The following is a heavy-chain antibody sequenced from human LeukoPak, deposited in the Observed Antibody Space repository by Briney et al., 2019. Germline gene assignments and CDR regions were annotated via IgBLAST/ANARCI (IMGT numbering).Heavy chain of an antibody. D-gene: IGHD3-16*01. J-gene: IGHJ4*02. V-gene: IGHV3-7*01. CDR3: ARERGRFYYFDY. Sequence: GGSLRLSCAASGFTFSTYGMHWVRQAPGKGLEWVANIKQDGSEKYYVDSVKGRFTISRDNAKNSLYLQMNSLRAEDTAVYYCARERGRFYYFDYWGQGTLVTVSS. CDR2: IKQDGSEK. CDR1: GFTFSTYG.